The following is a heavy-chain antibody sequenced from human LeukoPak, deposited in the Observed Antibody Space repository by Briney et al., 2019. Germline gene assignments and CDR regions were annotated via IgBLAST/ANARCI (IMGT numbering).Heavy chain of an antibody. CDR3: ARLRVVVVAATRYYYGMDV. J-gene: IGHJ6*02. CDR2: IYYSGST. D-gene: IGHD2-15*01. CDR1: GGSISSSSYY. V-gene: IGHV4-39*01. Sequence: SETPSLTCTVSGGSISSSSYYWGWIRQPPGKGLEWIGSIYYSGSTYYNPSLKSRVTISVDTSKNQFSLKLSSVTAADMAVYYCARLRVVVVAATRYYYGMDVWGQGTTVTVSS.